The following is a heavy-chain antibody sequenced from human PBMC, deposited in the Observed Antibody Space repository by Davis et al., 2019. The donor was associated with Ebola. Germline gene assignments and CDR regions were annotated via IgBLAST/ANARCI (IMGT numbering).Heavy chain of an antibody. CDR1: GFTFSTYN. Sequence: GESLKISCAASGFTFSTYNMDWVRQAPGKGLEWVANIGSDTHYADSVKGRFTISRDNAKNSLYLQMNSLRAEDTALYYCAGSSSYHFDYWGQGTLVTVSS. CDR2: IGSDT. J-gene: IGHJ4*02. CDR3: AGSSSYHFDY. D-gene: IGHD6-6*01. V-gene: IGHV3-48*01.